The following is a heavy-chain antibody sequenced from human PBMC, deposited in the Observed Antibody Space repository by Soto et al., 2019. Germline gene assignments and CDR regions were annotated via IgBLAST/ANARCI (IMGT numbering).Heavy chain of an antibody. CDR1: GFTFSTYS. CDR3: ARNHAEGDDFWSGYYTGIGHQDYYYYGMDV. CDR2: ISSSSSTI. D-gene: IGHD3-3*01. Sequence: PGGSLRLSCAASGFTFSTYSMNWVRQAPGKGLEWVSYISSSSSTIYYADSVKGRFTISRDNAKNSLYLQMNSLRDEDTAVYYCARNHAEGDDFWSGYYTGIGHQDYYYYGMDVWGQGTTVTVSS. V-gene: IGHV3-48*02. J-gene: IGHJ6*02.